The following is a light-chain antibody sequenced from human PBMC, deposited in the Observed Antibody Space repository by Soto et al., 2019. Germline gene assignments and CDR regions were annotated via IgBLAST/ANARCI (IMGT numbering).Light chain of an antibody. Sequence: QPVLTQSSSASASLGSSVKLTCTLSSGHSSYIIAWHQQQPGKAPRYLMKLEGSGSYNKGSGVPDRCSGSSSGADRYLTITNLQFEDEADYYCETWDSTTRTVFGGGTEHTVL. J-gene: IGLJ3*02. CDR3: ETWDSTTRTV. CDR1: SGHSSYI. V-gene: IGLV4-60*02. CDR2: LEGSGSY.